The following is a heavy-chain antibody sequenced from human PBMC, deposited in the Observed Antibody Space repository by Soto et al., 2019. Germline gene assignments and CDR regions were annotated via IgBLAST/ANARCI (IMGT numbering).Heavy chain of an antibody. Sequence: QVQLVQSGAEVKKPGSSVKVSCKASGGTFSSYAISWVRQAPGQGLEWMGGIIPIFGTANYAQKFQGRVKITADESTSTAYMELSSLRSEDTAVYYCARGKRDIVVVPAAIDAFDIWGQGTMVTVSS. CDR1: GGTFSSYA. D-gene: IGHD2-2*01. CDR2: IIPIFGTA. V-gene: IGHV1-69*01. J-gene: IGHJ3*02. CDR3: ARGKRDIVVVPAAIDAFDI.